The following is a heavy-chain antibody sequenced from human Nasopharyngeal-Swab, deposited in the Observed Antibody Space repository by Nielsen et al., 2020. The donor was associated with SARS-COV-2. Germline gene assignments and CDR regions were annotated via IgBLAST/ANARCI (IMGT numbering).Heavy chain of an antibody. CDR1: GFTFSDFG. D-gene: IGHD1-26*01. Sequence: GESLKISCAASGFTFSDFGMHWVRQAPGKGLEWVSVIWHDGSEKYYAGSVKGRFTISRDNSRDTLYLQMNSLRAEDTALYYCARDRGGGSYFDFDYWGQGILVTVSS. J-gene: IGHJ4*02. CDR2: IWHDGSEK. CDR3: ARDRGGGSYFDFDY. V-gene: IGHV3-33*01.